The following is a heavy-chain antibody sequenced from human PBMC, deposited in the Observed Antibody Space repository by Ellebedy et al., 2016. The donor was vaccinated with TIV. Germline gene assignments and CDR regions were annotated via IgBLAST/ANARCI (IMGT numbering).Heavy chain of an antibody. J-gene: IGHJ2*01. D-gene: IGHD6-13*01. CDR3: ARAAAAGFFWYFDL. Sequence: AASVKVSCKASGYSFINYAMNWVRQAPGQGLEWMGWINTNTGNPTYAQGFTGRFVFSLDTSVSPAYLHISSLKAEDTAIYYCARAAAAGFFWYFDLWGRGTLVTVSS. CDR2: INTNTGNP. V-gene: IGHV7-4-1*02. CDR1: GYSFINYA.